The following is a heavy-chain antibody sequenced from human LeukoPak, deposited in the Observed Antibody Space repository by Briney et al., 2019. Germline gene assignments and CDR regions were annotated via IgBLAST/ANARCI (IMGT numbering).Heavy chain of an antibody. CDR2: ISSSSSTI. J-gene: IGHJ3*02. CDR1: GFTFSSYS. CDR3: ARVWNYDFWSGSHGAFDI. Sequence: PGGSLRLSCAASGFTFSSYSMNWVRQVPGKGLEWVSYISSSSSTIYYADSVKDQFTISRDNAKNSLYLQMNSLRAEDTAVYYCARVWNYDFWSGSHGAFDIWGQGTMVTVSS. D-gene: IGHD3-3*01. V-gene: IGHV3-48*01.